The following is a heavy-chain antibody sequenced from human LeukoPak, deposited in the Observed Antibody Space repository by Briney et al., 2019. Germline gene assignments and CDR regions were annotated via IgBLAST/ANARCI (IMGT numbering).Heavy chain of an antibody. Sequence: ASVKVSCKASGYTFTGYYMHWVRQAPGQGLEWMGWINPNSGGTNYAQKFQGRVTMTRDTSISTAYMELSRLRSDDTAVYYCARVGRGYSSSWYRNWFDPWGQGTLVTVSS. CDR1: GYTFTGYY. CDR3: ARVGRGYSSSWYRNWFDP. D-gene: IGHD6-13*01. V-gene: IGHV1-2*02. J-gene: IGHJ5*02. CDR2: INPNSGGT.